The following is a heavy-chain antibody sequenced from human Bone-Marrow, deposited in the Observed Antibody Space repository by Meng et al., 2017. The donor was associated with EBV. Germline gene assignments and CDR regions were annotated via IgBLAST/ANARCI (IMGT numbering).Heavy chain of an antibody. CDR3: AKGGGYYYDSSGFHYDY. Sequence: QGHRQESGTGLVKPSGTLSLTCVVSGGSISSNNWWSWVRQPPGKGLECIGEIYHSGSTNYNPSLKSRVTISVDKSKNQFSLKLSSVTAADTAVYYCAKGGGYYYDSSGFHYDYWGQGTLVTVSS. V-gene: IGHV4-4*02. D-gene: IGHD3-22*01. CDR1: GGSISSNNW. J-gene: IGHJ4*02. CDR2: IYHSGST.